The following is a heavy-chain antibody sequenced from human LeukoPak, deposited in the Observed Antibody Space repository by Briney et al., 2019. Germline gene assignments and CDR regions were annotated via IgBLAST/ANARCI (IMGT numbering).Heavy chain of an antibody. CDR3: VRSYCSSTSCYSRFDY. CDR1: GFTFDDYG. CDR2: INWNGGST. J-gene: IGHJ4*02. Sequence: GGSLRLSCAASGFTFDDYGMSWVRQAPGKGLEWVSGINWNGGSTGYTDSVKGRFTISRDNAKNSLYLQMNSLRAEDTALYYCVRSYCSSTSCYSRFDYWGQGTLVTVSS. V-gene: IGHV3-20*04. D-gene: IGHD2-2*01.